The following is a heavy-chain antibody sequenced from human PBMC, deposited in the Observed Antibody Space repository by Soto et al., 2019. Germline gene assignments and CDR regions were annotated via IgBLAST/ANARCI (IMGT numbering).Heavy chain of an antibody. D-gene: IGHD2-2*01. V-gene: IGHV1-69*02. CDR2: IIPILGIA. CDR3: ARGIGYCSSTSCNPGAFDI. J-gene: IGHJ3*02. Sequence: QVPLVQSGAEVKKPGSSVKVSCKASGGTFSSYTISWVRQAPGQGLEWMGRIIPILGIANYAQKFQGRVTITADKSTSTAYMELSSLRSEDTAVYYCARGIGYCSSTSCNPGAFDIWGQGTMVTVSS. CDR1: GGTFSSYT.